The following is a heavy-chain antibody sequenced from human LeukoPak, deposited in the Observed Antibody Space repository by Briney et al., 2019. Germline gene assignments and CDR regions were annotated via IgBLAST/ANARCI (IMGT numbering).Heavy chain of an antibody. V-gene: IGHV4-59*01. CDR3: ARHSSNSYYPLDY. D-gene: IGHD3-22*01. J-gene: IGHJ4*02. Sequence: SETLSLTCTVSGGSISSYYWSWIRQPPGKGLEGIGSIYYSGSTYYNPSLESRVTISVDTSKNQSSLKLSSVTAADTAVYYCARHSSNSYYPLDYWGQGTLVTVSS. CDR1: GGSISSYY. CDR2: IYYSGST.